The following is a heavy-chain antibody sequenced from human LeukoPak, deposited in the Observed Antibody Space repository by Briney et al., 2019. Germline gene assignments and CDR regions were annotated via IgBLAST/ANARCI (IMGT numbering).Heavy chain of an antibody. CDR2: INPSGGST. J-gene: IGHJ4*02. V-gene: IGHV1-46*01. D-gene: IGHD3-10*01. CDR3: ARDRGMVRVED. Sequence: ASVKVSCKASGYTFTSYYMHWVRQAPGQGLEWMGVINPSGGSTSYAQKFQGRVTMTRDTSTSTVYMELSSLRSEDTAVYYCARDRGMVRVEDWGQGTLVTVSS. CDR1: GYTFTSYY.